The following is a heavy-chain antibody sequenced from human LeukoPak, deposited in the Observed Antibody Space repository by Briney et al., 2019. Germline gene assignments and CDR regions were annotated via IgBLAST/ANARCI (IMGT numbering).Heavy chain of an antibody. V-gene: IGHV4-34*01. CDR2: INHSGST. CDR3: ARRSSGWCFDP. J-gene: IGHJ5*02. D-gene: IGHD6-19*01. CDR1: GGSFSGYY. Sequence: PSETLSLTCAVYGGSFSGYYWSWIRQPPGKGLEWIGEINHSGSTNYNPSLKSRVTISVDTSKNQFSLKLSSVTAADTAVYYCARRSSGWCFDPWGQGTLVTVSS.